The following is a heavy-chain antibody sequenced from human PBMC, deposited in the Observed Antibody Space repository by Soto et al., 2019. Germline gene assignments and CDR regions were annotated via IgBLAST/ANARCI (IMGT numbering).Heavy chain of an antibody. CDR1: GYTFTSYG. CDR2: ISAYNGNT. D-gene: IGHD2-15*01. Sequence: QVQLVQSGAEVKKPGASVKVSCKASGYTFTSYGISWVRQAPGQGLEWMGWISAYNGNTNYAQKLQGRVTMTTDTSTNTAYMELRSLRSDDTPVYYCARVYCSGGSCYLGFGWYYYYMDVWGKGTTVTVSS. V-gene: IGHV1-18*01. J-gene: IGHJ6*03. CDR3: ARVYCSGGSCYLGFGWYYYYMDV.